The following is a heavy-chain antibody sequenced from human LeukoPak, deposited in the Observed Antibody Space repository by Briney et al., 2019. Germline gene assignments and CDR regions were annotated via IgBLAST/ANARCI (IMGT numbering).Heavy chain of an antibody. CDR3: ARGRNIHAFDV. CDR2: IYDSGST. J-gene: IGHJ3*01. V-gene: IGHV4-39*01. Sequence: SETLSLTCTVSGGSIRSSYYYWGWIRQPPGKGLEWIGSIYDSGSTYYNPSLKSRVTISVDTSKNQFSLKLNSVTAADTAVYYCARGRNIHAFDVWGQGTMVTVSS. D-gene: IGHD2/OR15-2a*01. CDR1: GGSIRSSYYY.